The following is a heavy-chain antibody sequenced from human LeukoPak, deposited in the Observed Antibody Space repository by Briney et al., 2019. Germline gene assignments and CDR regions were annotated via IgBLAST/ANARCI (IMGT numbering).Heavy chain of an antibody. D-gene: IGHD2-15*01. CDR2: ISGSGGST. CDR3: AKDFSQLLLFDY. Sequence: GGSLRLSCAASGFTFGSYGMSWVRQAPGKGLEWVSAISGSGGSTYYADSVKGRFTISRDNSKNTLYLQMNSLRAEDTAVYYCAKDFSQLLLFDYWGQGTLVTVSS. J-gene: IGHJ4*02. V-gene: IGHV3-23*01. CDR1: GFTFGSYG.